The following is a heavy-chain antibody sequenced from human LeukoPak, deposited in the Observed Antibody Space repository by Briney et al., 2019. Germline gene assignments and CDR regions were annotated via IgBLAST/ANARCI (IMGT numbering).Heavy chain of an antibody. CDR1: GFTFDDYA. V-gene: IGHV3-9*01. CDR2: ISWNSGSI. D-gene: IGHD2-15*01. CDR3: ARDQVARDIVLVLAATGTIDY. Sequence: GGSLRLSCAASGFTFDDYAMHWVRQAPGKGLEWVSGISWNSGSIGYADSVKGRFTISRDNAKNSLYLQMNSLRSDDTAVYYCARDQVARDIVLVLAATGTIDYWGQGTLVTVSS. J-gene: IGHJ4*02.